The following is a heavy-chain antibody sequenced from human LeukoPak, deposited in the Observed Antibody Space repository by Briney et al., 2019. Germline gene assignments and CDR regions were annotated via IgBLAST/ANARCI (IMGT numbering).Heavy chain of an antibody. CDR2: IYSGGNI. J-gene: IGHJ4*02. CDR3: ARGPSGYSYGGYDY. Sequence: GGSLRLSRVAPGFTVSSNYMSWVRQAPGKGLEWVSVIYSGGNIYYADSVKGRFTISRDNSKNTLYLQMNSLRAEDTAVYYCARGPSGYSYGGYDYWGQGTLVTVSS. CDR1: GFTVSSNY. D-gene: IGHD5-18*01. V-gene: IGHV3-53*01.